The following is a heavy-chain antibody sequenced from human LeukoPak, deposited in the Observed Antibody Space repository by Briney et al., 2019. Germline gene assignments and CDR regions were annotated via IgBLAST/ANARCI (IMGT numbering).Heavy chain of an antibody. D-gene: IGHD2-15*01. CDR1: GYPISSACY. CDR3: ARASLGYCSGGSCYFPGVFEP. J-gene: IGHJ5*02. Sequence: PSETLSLTGAVSGYPISSACYWGWIRQPPGKGLEWIGSIYHSGSTYYNPSLKSRVTISVDTSKNQFSLKLSSVTAAHTAVYYCARASLGYCSGGSCYFPGVFEPCGQGTLVTVSS. CDR2: IYHSGST. V-gene: IGHV4-38-2*01.